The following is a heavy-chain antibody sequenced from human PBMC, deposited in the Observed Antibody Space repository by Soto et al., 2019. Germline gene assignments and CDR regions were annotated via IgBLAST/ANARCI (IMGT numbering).Heavy chain of an antibody. CDR2: IYWDDDK. J-gene: IGHJ4*02. CDR1: GFSLSTSGVG. CDR3: ALSNSARLHHIFDY. D-gene: IGHD6-6*01. Sequence: SGPTLVKPTQTLTLTCTFSGFSLSTSGVGVGWIRQPPGKALEWLALIYWDDDKRYSPSLKSRLTITKDTSKNQVVLKMTNMDPVDTATYYCALSNSARLHHIFDYWGQGTLVTVSS. V-gene: IGHV2-5*02.